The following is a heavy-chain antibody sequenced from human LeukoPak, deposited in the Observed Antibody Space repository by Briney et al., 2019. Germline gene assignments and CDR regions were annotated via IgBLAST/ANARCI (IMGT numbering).Heavy chain of an antibody. CDR1: GGTFSSYA. Sequence: SVKVSCKASGGTFSSYAISWVRQAPGQGLEWMGGIIPIFGTANYAQKFQGRVTITADESTSTAYMELSSLRSEDTAVYYCARGGAARLHFQNWGQGTLVTVSS. CDR3: ARGGAARLHFQN. V-gene: IGHV1-69*13. CDR2: IIPIFGTA. D-gene: IGHD6-6*01. J-gene: IGHJ1*01.